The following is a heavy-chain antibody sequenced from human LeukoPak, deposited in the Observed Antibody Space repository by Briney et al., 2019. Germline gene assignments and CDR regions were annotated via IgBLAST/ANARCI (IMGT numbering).Heavy chain of an antibody. J-gene: IGHJ4*02. CDR3: AKDRSKNRYCSSTSCFSYFDY. V-gene: IGHV3-23*01. CDR1: GFTFSSYA. Sequence: GGSLRLSCAASGFTFSSYAMSWVRQAPGKGLEWVSAISGSGGSTYYADSVKGRFTISRDNSKNTLYLQMNSLRAEDTAVYHCAKDRSKNRYCSSTSCFSYFDYWGQGTLVTVSS. D-gene: IGHD2-2*01. CDR2: ISGSGGST.